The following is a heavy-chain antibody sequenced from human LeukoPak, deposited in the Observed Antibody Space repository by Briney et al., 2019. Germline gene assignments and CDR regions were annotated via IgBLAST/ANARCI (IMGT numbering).Heavy chain of an antibody. D-gene: IGHD3-22*01. V-gene: IGHV3-48*03. J-gene: IGHJ4*02. Sequence: PGGSLRLSCAASGFTFDDYGMNWVRQAPGKGLEWVSYISTSGSTIYYADSVKGRFTISRDNAKNSLYLQMNSLRAEDTAVYYCAPFYYDSSGPAGYWGQGTLVTVSS. CDR3: APFYYDSSGPAGY. CDR1: GFTFDDYG. CDR2: ISTSGSTI.